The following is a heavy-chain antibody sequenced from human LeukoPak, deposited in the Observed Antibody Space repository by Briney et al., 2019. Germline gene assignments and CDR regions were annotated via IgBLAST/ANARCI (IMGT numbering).Heavy chain of an antibody. D-gene: IGHD6-6*01. CDR3: ARVTYSSSPPYNYYYGMDV. CDR2: IYYSGST. Sequence: SQTLSLTCTVSGGSISSGGYYWSWIRQHPGKGLEWIGYIYYSGSTYYNPSLKSRVTISVDTSKNQFSLKLSSVTAADTAVYYCARVTYSSSPPYNYYYGMDVWGPGTTVTVSS. V-gene: IGHV4-31*03. J-gene: IGHJ6*02. CDR1: GGSISSGGYY.